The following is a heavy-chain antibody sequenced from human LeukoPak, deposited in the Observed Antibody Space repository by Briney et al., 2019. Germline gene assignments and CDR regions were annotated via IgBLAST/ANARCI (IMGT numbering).Heavy chain of an antibody. CDR1: GYTFTSYG. V-gene: IGHV1-18*01. D-gene: IGHD3-3*01. Sequence: GASVKVSCKASGYTFTSYGICWVRQAPGQGLEWMGWISAYNGNTNYAQKLQGRVTMTTDTSTSTAYMELRSLRSDDTAVYYCARGKLYYDFWSGYYDWFDPWGQGTLVTVSS. CDR3: ARGKLYYDFWSGYYDWFDP. CDR2: ISAYNGNT. J-gene: IGHJ5*02.